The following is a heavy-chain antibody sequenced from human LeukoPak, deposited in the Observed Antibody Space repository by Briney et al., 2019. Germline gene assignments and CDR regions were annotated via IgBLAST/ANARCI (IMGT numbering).Heavy chain of an antibody. CDR2: ISSSGSSI. D-gene: IGHD3-22*01. CDR1: GFTFSSYE. J-gene: IGHJ3*02. CDR3: ARQYYYDTSGYDAFDI. V-gene: IGHV3-48*03. Sequence: GGSLRLSCAASGFTFSSYELNWVRQTPGKGLEWFSYISSSGSSIYYADSVKGRFTISRDNAKNSLCLQMNSLRAEDTAVYYCARQYYYDTSGYDAFDIWGQGTMVTVSS.